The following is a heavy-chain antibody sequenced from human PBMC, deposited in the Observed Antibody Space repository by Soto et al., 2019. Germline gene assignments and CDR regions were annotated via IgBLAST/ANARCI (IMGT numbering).Heavy chain of an antibody. J-gene: IGHJ6*03. CDR1: GFTFSSYW. D-gene: IGHD2-15*01. CDR3: ARVRGCSGGSCYFYYYYYMDV. V-gene: IGHV3-7*01. Sequence: GGSLRLSCAASGFTFSSYWMSWVRQAPGKGLEWVANIKQDGSEKYYVDSVKGRFTISRDNAKNSLYLQMNSLRAEDTAVYYCARVRGCSGGSCYFYYYYYMDVWGKGTTVTVSS. CDR2: IKQDGSEK.